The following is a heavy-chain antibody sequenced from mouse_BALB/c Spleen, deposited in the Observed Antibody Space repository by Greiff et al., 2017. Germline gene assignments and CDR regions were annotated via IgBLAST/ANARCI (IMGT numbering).Heavy chain of an antibody. CDR1: GYTFTSYY. J-gene: IGHJ4*01. CDR2: INPSNGGT. D-gene: IGHD2-4*01. CDR3: TRSLITTYAMDY. V-gene: IGHV1S81*02. Sequence: VQLQQPGAELVKPGASVKLSCKASGYTFTSYYMYWVKQRPGQGLEWIGGINPSNGGTNFNEKFKSKATLTVDKSSSTAYMQLSSLTSEDSAVYYCTRSLITTYAMDYWGQGTSVTVSS.